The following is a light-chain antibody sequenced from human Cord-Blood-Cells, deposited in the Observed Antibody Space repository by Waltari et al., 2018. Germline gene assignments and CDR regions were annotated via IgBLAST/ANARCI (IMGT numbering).Light chain of an antibody. CDR2: QGS. V-gene: IGLV2-23*03. CDR1: SSDVGSYNL. CDR3: CSYAGSSTFVV. Sequence: QSALTQPASVSGSPGQSITISCTGTSSDVGSYNLVPWYQQHPCKAPKLMIYQGSKRPSGVSNRFSGSKSGNTASLTISGLQAEDEADYYCCSYAGSSTFVVFGGGTKLTVL. J-gene: IGLJ2*01.